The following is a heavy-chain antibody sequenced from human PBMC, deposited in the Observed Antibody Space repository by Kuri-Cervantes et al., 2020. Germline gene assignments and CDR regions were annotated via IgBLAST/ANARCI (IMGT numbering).Heavy chain of an antibody. CDR3: AIVGDSSSWYSYYYYGMDV. CDR2: INPNSGGT. D-gene: IGHD6-13*01. CDR1: GYTFTDYY. V-gene: IGHV1-2*02. Sequence: ASVQVSCKASGYTFTDYYRHWVRQAPGQGLEGMGWINPNSGGTNYAQKFQGRVTMTRDTSISTASMELRSLRSDATAVYYCAIVGDSSSWYSYYYYGMDVWGQGTTVTVSS. J-gene: IGHJ6*02.